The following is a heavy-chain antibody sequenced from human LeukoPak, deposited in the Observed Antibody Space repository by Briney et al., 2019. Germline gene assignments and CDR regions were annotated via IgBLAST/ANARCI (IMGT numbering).Heavy chain of an antibody. Sequence: PGGSLRLSCAASGFTFSSYGMHWVRQAPGKGLEWVAVISYDGSNRYYADSVKGRFTISRDNSKNTLYLQMNSLRAEDTAVYYCAKDTAVRYRLINWFDPWGQGTPVTVSS. J-gene: IGHJ5*02. CDR2: ISYDGSNR. CDR1: GFTFSSYG. D-gene: IGHD3-16*02. CDR3: AKDTAVRYRLINWFDP. V-gene: IGHV3-30*18.